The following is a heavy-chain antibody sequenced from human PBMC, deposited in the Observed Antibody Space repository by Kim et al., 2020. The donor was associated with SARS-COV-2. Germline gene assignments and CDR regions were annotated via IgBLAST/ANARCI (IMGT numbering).Heavy chain of an antibody. CDR3: ARLSFGSSGYYYGGFD. Sequence: PETLSITCTVSGGSISSSSHYWGWIRQTPGKGLEWIGTIHYSGSTYYNPSLKSRVTISLDTSKNQFSLKLSSVTAADTAVYYCARLSFGSSGYYYGGFD. CDR2: IHYSGST. D-gene: IGHD3-22*01. CDR1: GGSISSSSHY. V-gene: IGHV4-39*01. J-gene: IGHJ4*01.